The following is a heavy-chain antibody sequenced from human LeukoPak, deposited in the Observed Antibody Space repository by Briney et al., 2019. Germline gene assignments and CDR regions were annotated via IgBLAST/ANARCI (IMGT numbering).Heavy chain of an antibody. J-gene: IGHJ4*02. CDR2: IYYSGST. D-gene: IGHD3-22*01. V-gene: IGHV4-59*08. CDR1: GGSISSYY. Sequence: SETLSLTCTVPGGSISSYYWSWIRQPPGKGLEWIGYIYYSGSTNYSPSLKSRVTISVDTSKNQFSLKLSSVTAADTAVYYCARSRYDDSSGYYAYYFDYWGQGTLVTVSS. CDR3: ARSRYDDSSGYYAYYFDY.